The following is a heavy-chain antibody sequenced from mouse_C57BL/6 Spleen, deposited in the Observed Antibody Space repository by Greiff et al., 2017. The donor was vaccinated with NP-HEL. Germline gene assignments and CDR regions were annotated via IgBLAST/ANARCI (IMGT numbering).Heavy chain of an antibody. CDR2: ISSGSSTI. CDR3: ARNYDYDPYAMDY. Sequence: DVQLVESGGGLVKPGGSLKLSCAASGFTFSDYGMHWVRQAPEKGLEWVAYISSGSSTIYYADTVKGRFTISRDNAKNTLFLQMTSLRSEDTAMYYCARNYDYDPYAMDYWGQGTSVTVSS. J-gene: IGHJ4*01. CDR1: GFTFSDYG. V-gene: IGHV5-17*01. D-gene: IGHD2-4*01.